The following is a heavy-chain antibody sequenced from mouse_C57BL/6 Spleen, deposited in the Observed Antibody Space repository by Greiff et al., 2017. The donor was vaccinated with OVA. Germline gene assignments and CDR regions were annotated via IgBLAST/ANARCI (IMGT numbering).Heavy chain of an antibody. Sequence: QVQLQQPGAELVKPGASVKMSCKASGYTFTSYWITWVKQRPGQGLEWIGGIYPGSGSTNYTEKFQSKATLTVDTSSSTAYMQLSSLTCVDSAVYDCARRGGTVQGGYYAMDYWGQGTSVTVSA. CDR2: IYPGSGST. CDR1: GYTFTSYW. J-gene: IGHJ4*01. CDR3: ARRGGTVQGGYYAMDY. D-gene: IGHD1-1*01. V-gene: IGHV1-55*01.